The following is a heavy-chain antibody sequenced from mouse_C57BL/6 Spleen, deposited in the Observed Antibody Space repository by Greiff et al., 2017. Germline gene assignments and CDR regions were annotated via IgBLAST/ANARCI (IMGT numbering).Heavy chain of an antibody. CDR1: GYSITSGYY. CDR2: ISYDGSN. Sequence: EVKLMESGPGLVKPSQSLSLTCSVTGYSITSGYYWNWIRQFPGNKLEWMGYISYDGSNNYNPSLKNRIPITRDTSKNQFFLKLNSVSTEDTATXYCARVAWAWFAYWGQGTLVTVSA. CDR3: ARVAWAWFAY. J-gene: IGHJ3*01. V-gene: IGHV3-6*01. D-gene: IGHD4-1*01.